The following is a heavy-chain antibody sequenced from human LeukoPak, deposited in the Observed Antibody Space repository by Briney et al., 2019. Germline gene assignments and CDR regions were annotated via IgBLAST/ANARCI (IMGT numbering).Heavy chain of an antibody. CDR2: ISAYNGNT. CDR3: ARDIGLNPSGTFDP. V-gene: IGHV1-18*01. CDR1: GYTFTSYG. Sequence: ASVKVSCKASGYTFTSYGISWVRQAPGQGLEWMGWISAYNGNTNYAQKLQCRVTMTTDTSTSTAYMELRSLRSDDTAVYYCARDIGLNPSGTFDPWGQGTLVTVSS. J-gene: IGHJ5*02. D-gene: IGHD1-1*01.